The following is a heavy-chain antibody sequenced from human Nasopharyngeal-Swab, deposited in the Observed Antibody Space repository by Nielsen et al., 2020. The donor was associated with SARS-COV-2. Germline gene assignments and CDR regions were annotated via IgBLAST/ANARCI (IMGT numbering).Heavy chain of an antibody. J-gene: IGHJ3*02. D-gene: IGHD2-2*01. V-gene: IGHV3-21*01. CDR3: ARDLGGSVPAAMGAFDI. Sequence: WILQAPGKGLEWVSSISSSSSYIYYADSVKGRFTISRDNAKNSLYLQMNSLRAEDTAVYYCARDLGGSVPAAMGAFDIWGQGTMVTVSS. CDR2: ISSSSSYI.